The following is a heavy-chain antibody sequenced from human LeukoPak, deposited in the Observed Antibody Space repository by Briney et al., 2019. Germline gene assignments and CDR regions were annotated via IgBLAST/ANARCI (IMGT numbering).Heavy chain of an antibody. J-gene: IGHJ4*02. CDR1: GFTFSSYS. D-gene: IGHD5-18*01. CDR3: ARDQGGGYSYGWQSFDY. V-gene: IGHV3-48*04. Sequence: GGSLRLSCAASGFTFSSYSMNWVRQAPGKGLEWVSYISSSSSTIYYADSVKGRFTISRDNAKNSLYLQMNSLRAEDTAVYYCARDQGGGYSYGWQSFDYWGRGTLVTVSS. CDR2: ISSSSSTI.